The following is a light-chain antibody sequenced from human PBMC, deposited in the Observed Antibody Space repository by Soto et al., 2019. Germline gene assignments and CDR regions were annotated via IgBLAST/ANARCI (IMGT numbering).Light chain of an antibody. CDR3: QPRSAWPFT. CDR1: QTVGKD. J-gene: IGKJ4*01. CDR2: DAS. Sequence: IVLTQSPATLSLSPGGRASLSCRASQTVGKDLAWYQLRPGQAPRLLIFDASTRATGVPPRFSGSRSGSDFTLTSSSLDPEDFALYYCQPRSAWPFTFGGGTSVLIK. V-gene: IGKV3-11*01.